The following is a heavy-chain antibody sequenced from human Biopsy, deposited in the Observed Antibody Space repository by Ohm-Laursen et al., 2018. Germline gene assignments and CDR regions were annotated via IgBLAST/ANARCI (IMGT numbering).Heavy chain of an antibody. CDR1: SYTFTDYN. CDR3: ARAKLEPVYYYYGMDV. CDR2: INCKTGAT. D-gene: IGHD1-1*01. V-gene: IGHV1-2*02. J-gene: IGHJ6*02. Sequence: ASVKVSCKASSYTFTDYNIHWMRQAPGQGLEWLGYINCKTGATNYAQKFQGTVTMTADTSTSTAYMEVTSLRSDDTAVYYCARAKLEPVYYYYGMDVWGQGTTVTVSS.